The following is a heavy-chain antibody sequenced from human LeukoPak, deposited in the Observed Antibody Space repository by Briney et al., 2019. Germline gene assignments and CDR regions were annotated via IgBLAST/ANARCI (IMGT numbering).Heavy chain of an antibody. Sequence: GGSLRLSCAASGFIFEDFGMNWVRHAPGKGLEWVSGMNWNGGSTNYADSVKGRFTMSRDNAKNTLYLEMDGLRAEDTAFYYCARDSALTNWGSGWYFDLWGRGTPVTVSS. J-gene: IGHJ2*01. CDR1: GFIFEDFG. D-gene: IGHD7-27*01. V-gene: IGHV3-20*04. CDR3: ARDSALTNWGSGWYFDL. CDR2: MNWNGGST.